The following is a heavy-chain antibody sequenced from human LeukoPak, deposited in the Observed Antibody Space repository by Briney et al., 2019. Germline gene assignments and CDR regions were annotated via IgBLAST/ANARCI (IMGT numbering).Heavy chain of an antibody. J-gene: IGHJ4*02. CDR3: ATVAVIRGVTYFDY. D-gene: IGHD3-10*01. CDR1: GGSISSYY. Sequence: KSSETLSLTCTVPGGSISSYYWSWIRQPPGKGLEWIAYLFYSGSTDYNPSLESRVTISVDTSKNQFSLKLRSVTAAETAVYYCATVAVIRGVTYFDYWGQGTLVTVSS. V-gene: IGHV4-59*01. CDR2: LFYSGST.